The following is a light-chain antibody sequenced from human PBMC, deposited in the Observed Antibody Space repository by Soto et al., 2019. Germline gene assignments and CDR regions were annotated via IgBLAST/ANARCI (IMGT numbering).Light chain of an antibody. CDR1: QSVSSN. CDR3: QQYTNWPPDRT. Sequence: DIVMTQYPATLSVSPGERATLSCRSSQSVSSNLAWYQQKPGQDRRLLIYGASTRATGIPARLSGSGSGTEFTLTISSLQSEDFAIYCCQQYTNWPPDRTVGQGPKVEIK. J-gene: IGKJ1*01. V-gene: IGKV3-15*01. CDR2: GAS.